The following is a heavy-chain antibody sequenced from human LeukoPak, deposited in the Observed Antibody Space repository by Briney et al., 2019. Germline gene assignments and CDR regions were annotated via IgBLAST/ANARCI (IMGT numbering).Heavy chain of an antibody. CDR1: GFTFSSYS. D-gene: IGHD3-16*01. V-gene: IGHV3-48*01. J-gene: IGHJ4*02. CDR2: ISSSSSTI. Sequence: GGSLRLSCAASGFTFSSYSMNWVRQAPGKGLEWVSYISSSSSTIYYADSVKGRFTISRDNAKNSRYLQLNSLRAEDTAVYYCARDRSIYEYLDGWVYWGQGTLVTVSS. CDR3: ARDRSIYEYLDGWVY.